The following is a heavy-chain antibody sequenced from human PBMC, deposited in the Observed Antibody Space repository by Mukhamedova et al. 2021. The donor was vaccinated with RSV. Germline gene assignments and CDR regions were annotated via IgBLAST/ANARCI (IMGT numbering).Heavy chain of an antibody. CDR3: ARGGFTIFGVDNWFDP. D-gene: IGHD3-3*01. Sequence: VHGGFTISRDNAKNSLYLQMNSLRAEDTAVYYCARGGFTIFGVDNWFDPWGQGTLVTVSS. V-gene: IGHV3-21*01. J-gene: IGHJ5*02.